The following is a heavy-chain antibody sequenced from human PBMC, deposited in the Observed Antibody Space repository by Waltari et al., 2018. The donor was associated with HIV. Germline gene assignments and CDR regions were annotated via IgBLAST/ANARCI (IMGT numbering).Heavy chain of an antibody. D-gene: IGHD1-26*01. Sequence: EVQLVESGGGLIEPGGSLRLSCAASGFTISDNYMSWVRQAPGKGLECVSVIYSGGSTYYADSVKGRFPISRDNSKTTLSLHMNSLRAEDTAVYYCARDPRSSGYYGMDVWGQGATVTVSS. CDR2: IYSGGST. CDR1: GFTISDNY. J-gene: IGHJ6*02. CDR3: ARDPRSSGYYGMDV. V-gene: IGHV3-53*01.